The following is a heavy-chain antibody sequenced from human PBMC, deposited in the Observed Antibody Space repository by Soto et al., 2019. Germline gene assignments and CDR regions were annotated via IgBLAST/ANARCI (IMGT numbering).Heavy chain of an antibody. CDR2: IYSGGST. CDR1: GFTVSPKY. CDR3: ARDPWAADY. Sequence: EVQLVESGGGLVQPGGSLRLSCAASGFTVSPKYMSWVRQAPGKGLEWVSVIYSGGSTFYADSVRGRFTSSRDNSKNTVNLQMNSLRAEDTAVYYCARDPWAADYWGQGTLVTVSS. D-gene: IGHD3-16*01. J-gene: IGHJ4*02. V-gene: IGHV3-66*01.